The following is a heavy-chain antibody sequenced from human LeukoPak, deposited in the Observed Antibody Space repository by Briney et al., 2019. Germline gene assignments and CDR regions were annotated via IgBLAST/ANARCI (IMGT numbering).Heavy chain of an antibody. J-gene: IGHJ6*03. CDR2: IRYDGSNK. Sequence: PGGSLRLSCAASGFTFSSYGMHWVRQAPGKGLEWVAFIRYDGSNKYYADSVKGRFTISRDNSKNTLYLQMNSLRAEDTAVYYCAKVSGLFRGPYYMDVWGKGTTVTISS. CDR3: AKVSGLFRGPYYMDV. V-gene: IGHV3-30*02. CDR1: GFTFSSYG. D-gene: IGHD3-10*01.